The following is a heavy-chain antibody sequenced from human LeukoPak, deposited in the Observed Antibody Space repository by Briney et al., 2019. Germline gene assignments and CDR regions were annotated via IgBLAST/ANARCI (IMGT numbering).Heavy chain of an antibody. CDR2: ISWNSGSI. CDR3: AKDIQLERPFDAFDI. Sequence: GRSLRLSCAASGFTFDDYAMHWVRQAPGKGLEWVSGISWNSGSIGYADSVKGRFTISRDNAKNSLYLQMNSLRAEDTALYYCAKDIQLERPFDAFDIWGQGTMVTVSS. J-gene: IGHJ3*02. V-gene: IGHV3-9*01. CDR1: GFTFDDYA. D-gene: IGHD1-1*01.